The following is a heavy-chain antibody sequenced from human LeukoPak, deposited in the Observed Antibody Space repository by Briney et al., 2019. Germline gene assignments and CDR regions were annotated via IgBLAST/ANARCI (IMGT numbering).Heavy chain of an antibody. CDR1: GFTFSSYG. D-gene: IGHD6-19*01. CDR2: ISYDGSNK. CDR3: AEATIPIAVAGPLDP. V-gene: IGHV3-30*18. Sequence: GGSLRLSCAASGFTFSSYGMHWVRQAPGKGLEWVAVISYDGSNKYYADSVKGRFTISRDNSKNTLYLQMNSLRAEDTAVYYCAEATIPIAVAGPLDPWGQGTLVTVSS. J-gene: IGHJ5*02.